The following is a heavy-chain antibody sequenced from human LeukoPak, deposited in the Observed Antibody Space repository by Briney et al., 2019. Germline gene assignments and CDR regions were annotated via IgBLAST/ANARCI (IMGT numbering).Heavy chain of an antibody. CDR3: ASLGPYCGGDCPFDY. D-gene: IGHD2-21*02. Sequence: GESLKISCKGSGYSFTSYWIGWVRQMPGKGLEWMGIIYPGDSDTRYSPSFQGQVTISADKSISTAYLQWSSLKASDTAMYYCASLGPYCGGDCPFDYWGQGTLVTVSS. CDR2: IYPGDSDT. V-gene: IGHV5-51*01. CDR1: GYSFTSYW. J-gene: IGHJ4*02.